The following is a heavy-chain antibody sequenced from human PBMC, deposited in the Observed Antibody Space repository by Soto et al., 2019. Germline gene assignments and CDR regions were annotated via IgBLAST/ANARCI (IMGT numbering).Heavy chain of an antibody. J-gene: IGHJ3*02. CDR3: ARQHGYAFHI. V-gene: IGHV3-30*03. CDR2: ISYDGSNK. Sequence: GWALRLSCAASGFAVSSYVMHWVRQAPGKGLEWVAVISYDGSNKYYVDSVKGRLTISRDKSKTTLYLQMNSLRPKDTAVYYCARQHGYAFHILREGTMVTVSS. CDR1: GFAVSSYV. D-gene: IGHD2-2*03.